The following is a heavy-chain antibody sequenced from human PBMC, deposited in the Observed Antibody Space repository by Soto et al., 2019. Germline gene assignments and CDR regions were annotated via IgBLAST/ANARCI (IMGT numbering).Heavy chain of an antibody. CDR3: ARELLLAGRCWFDP. CDR2: IIPIFGTA. Sequence: QVQLVQSWAEVKKPGSSVKVSCKASGGTFSSYAISWVRQAPGQGLAWMGWIIPIFGTANYAQKFQGRVTLTAAESTSTAYMELSSLRYEDTAVYYCARELLLAGRCWFDPWGQGTLVTVSS. D-gene: IGHD2-15*01. CDR1: GGTFSSYA. J-gene: IGHJ5*02. V-gene: IGHV1-69*01.